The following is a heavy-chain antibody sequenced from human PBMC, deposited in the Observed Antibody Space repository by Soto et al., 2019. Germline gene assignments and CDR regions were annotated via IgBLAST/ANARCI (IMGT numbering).Heavy chain of an antibody. CDR2: ISSSSSYI. CDR1: GFTFSSYS. J-gene: IGHJ6*02. V-gene: IGHV3-21*01. CDR3: ARELIYYDILTGYSQYYYYGMDV. Sequence: LRLSCAASGFTFSSYSMNWVRQAPWKGLEWVSSISSSSSYIYYADSVKGRFTISRDNAKNSLYLQMNSLRAEDTAVYYCARELIYYDILTGYSQYYYYGMDVWGQGTTVTVSS. D-gene: IGHD3-9*01.